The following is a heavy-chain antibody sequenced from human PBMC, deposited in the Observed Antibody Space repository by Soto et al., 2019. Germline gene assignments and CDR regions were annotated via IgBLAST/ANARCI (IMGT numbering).Heavy chain of an antibody. D-gene: IGHD5-18*01. V-gene: IGHV3-30*18. Sequence: QVQLVESGGAVVQPGKSLRLSCAASGFTFNTYGMYWVRQAPGKGLEWVAAISYDGSNKYHADSVKGRFTISRDNSKNTLYLQMNSLRVEDTAVYYCAKDIVRYTYGACDYWCQGALVTVSS. CDR3: AKDIVRYTYGACDY. CDR2: ISYDGSNK. J-gene: IGHJ4*02. CDR1: GFTFNTYG.